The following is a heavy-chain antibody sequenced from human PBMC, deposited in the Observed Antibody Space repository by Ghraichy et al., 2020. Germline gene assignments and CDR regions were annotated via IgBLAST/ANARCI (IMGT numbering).Heavy chain of an antibody. J-gene: IGHJ5*02. CDR3: ARGTDWFDP. V-gene: IGHV1-2*02. D-gene: IGHD1-1*01. CDR1: GYTFTAHN. Sequence: ASVKVSCKASGYTFTAHNIQWVRQAPVQGLEWMGWINPNSGVTNYAQKFQGRVTMTRDTSISTAYMEVSSLRSDDTAVYYCARGTDWFDPWGQGTLVTVSS. CDR2: INPNSGVT.